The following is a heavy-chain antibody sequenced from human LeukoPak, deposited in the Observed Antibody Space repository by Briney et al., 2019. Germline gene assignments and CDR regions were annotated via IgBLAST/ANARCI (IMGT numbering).Heavy chain of an antibody. CDR2: IKQDGSEK. D-gene: IGHD4-23*01. CDR1: GFTFSSYW. CDR3: ARNYGGNSPPEDWFDP. V-gene: IGHV3-7*03. J-gene: IGHJ5*02. Sequence: GGSLRLSCAASGFTFSSYWMSWVRQAPGKGLEWVANIKQDGSEKYYVDSVKGRFTISRDNAKNSLYLQMNSLRAEDTAVYYCARNYGGNSPPEDWFDPWGQGTLVTVSS.